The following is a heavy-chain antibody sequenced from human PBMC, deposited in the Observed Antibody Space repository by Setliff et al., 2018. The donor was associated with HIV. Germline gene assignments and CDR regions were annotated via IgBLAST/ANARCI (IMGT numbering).Heavy chain of an antibody. CDR1: GAPFNGYY. Sequence: ETLSLTCAVYGAPFNGYYWARIRQSPAKGLEWIGEIYHSGIVNYNPSLQSRVTISTDTSKNQFSLRLNSVTVADTAVYYCARVRLRVPPSIFDYWGMGSLVTVS. V-gene: IGHV4-34*01. CDR3: ARVRLRVPPSIFDY. D-gene: IGHD2-2*01. J-gene: IGHJ4*02. CDR2: IYHSGIV.